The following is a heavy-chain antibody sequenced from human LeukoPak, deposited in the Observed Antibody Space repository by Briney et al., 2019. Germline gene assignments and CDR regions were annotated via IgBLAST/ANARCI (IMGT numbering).Heavy chain of an antibody. CDR2: IIPILGIA. D-gene: IGHD2-8*01. CDR3: ARGLTVSNYYYYYGMDV. J-gene: IGHJ6*02. Sequence: GASVKVSCKASGGTFSSYAISWVRQAPGQGLEWMGRIIPILGIANYAQKFQGRVTITADKSTSTAYMELSSLRSEDTAVYYCARGLTVSNYYYYYGMDVWGQGTTVTISS. CDR1: GGTFSSYA. V-gene: IGHV1-69*04.